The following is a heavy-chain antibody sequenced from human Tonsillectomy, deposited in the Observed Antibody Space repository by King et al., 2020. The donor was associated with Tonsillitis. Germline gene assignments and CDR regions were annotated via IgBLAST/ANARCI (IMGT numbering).Heavy chain of an antibody. D-gene: IGHD6-25*01. Sequence: VQLVESGGGVVQPGRSLRLSCAASRFTFSSYDMHWVRQAPGKGLEWVAIIWYDGSNKYYADSVKGRFTISRDNSKNTLYLQMNSLRADDTAVYYCAREKEQREPALYSYTMDVWGKGTTVTVPS. CDR3: AREKEQREPALYSYTMDV. CDR1: RFTFSSYD. CDR2: IWYDGSNK. J-gene: IGHJ6*03. V-gene: IGHV3-33*08.